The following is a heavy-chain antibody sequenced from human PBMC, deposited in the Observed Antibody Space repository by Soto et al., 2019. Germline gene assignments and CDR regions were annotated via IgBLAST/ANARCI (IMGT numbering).Heavy chain of an antibody. Sequence: QVQLVQSGAEVQKPGSSVKVSCKASGGTFSSYTISWVRQAPGQGLEWMGRIIPILGIANYAQKFQGRVTITADKSTSTAYMELSSLRSEDTAVYYCARDKSSSWFKGYWFDPWGQGTLVTVSS. D-gene: IGHD6-13*01. V-gene: IGHV1-69*08. CDR1: GGTFSSYT. J-gene: IGHJ5*02. CDR2: IIPILGIA. CDR3: ARDKSSSWFKGYWFDP.